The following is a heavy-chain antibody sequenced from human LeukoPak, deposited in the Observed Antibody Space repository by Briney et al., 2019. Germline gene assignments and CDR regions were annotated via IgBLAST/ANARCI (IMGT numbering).Heavy chain of an antibody. CDR2: INPSGGST. Sequence: ASVKVSCKASGYTFTSYYMHWVRQAPGQGLEWMGIINPSGGSTSYAQKFQGRVTMTRDTSTSTVYMELSSLRSEDTAVYYCARDRGNIVVVTAIAYYFDYWGQGTLVTVSS. V-gene: IGHV1-46*01. CDR1: GYTFTSYY. J-gene: IGHJ4*02. CDR3: ARDRGNIVVVTAIAYYFDY. D-gene: IGHD2-21*02.